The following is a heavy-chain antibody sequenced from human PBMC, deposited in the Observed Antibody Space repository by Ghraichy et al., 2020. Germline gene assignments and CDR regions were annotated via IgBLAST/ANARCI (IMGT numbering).Heavy chain of an antibody. CDR3: ARMGGYKDPLWY. Sequence: SETLSLTCTVSGTSVRSYFWSWIRQPPGKGLEWIGDIFYSGSTNYNTSLKSRVTISIDASRNQFSLNLSSVTAADTAVYYCARMGGYKDPLWYWGQGTLVAVSS. CDR2: IFYSGST. J-gene: IGHJ4*02. V-gene: IGHV4-59*02. D-gene: IGHD3-10*01. CDR1: GTSVRSYF.